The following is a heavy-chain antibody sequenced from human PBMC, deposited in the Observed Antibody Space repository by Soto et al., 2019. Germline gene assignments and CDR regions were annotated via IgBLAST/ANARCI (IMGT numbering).Heavy chain of an antibody. CDR2: ISYDGSNK. D-gene: IGHD3-22*01. CDR1: GFTFSSYA. V-gene: IGHV3-30-3*01. Sequence: GGSLRLSCAASGFTFSSYAMHWVRQAPGKGLEWVAVISYDGSNKYYADSVKGRFTISRDNSKNTLYLQMNSLRAEDTAVYYCARSGGDYYDSSGYLAYWGQGTLVTVSS. CDR3: ARSGGDYYDSSGYLAY. J-gene: IGHJ4*02.